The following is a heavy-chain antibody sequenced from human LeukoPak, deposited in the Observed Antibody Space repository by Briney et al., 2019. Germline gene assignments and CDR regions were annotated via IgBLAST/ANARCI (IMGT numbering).Heavy chain of an antibody. CDR3: AKGEYYDFDY. V-gene: IGHV3-23*01. Sequence: GGSLRLSCAASGFTFSNYGMNWVRQAPGKGLEWVSIITSGVGITYYADSVKGRFTISRDNSKNTLYLQMNSLRAEDTAVYYCAKGEYYDFDYWGQGTLVTVSS. CDR2: ITSGVGIT. CDR1: GFTFSNYG. J-gene: IGHJ4*02. D-gene: IGHD3-10*01.